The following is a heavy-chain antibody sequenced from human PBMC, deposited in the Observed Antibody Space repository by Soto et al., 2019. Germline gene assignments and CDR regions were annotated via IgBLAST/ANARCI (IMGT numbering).Heavy chain of an antibody. Sequence: SVKVSCKASGGTFNSYGISWVRQAPGQGLDWMGVIIPIFGSPSHAQKFRDRVTITADESTSTAYLELTSLTSEDTAIYYCVFGDCTSSSCSYYFYGLDVWGQGTTVTVSS. CDR1: GGTFNSYG. CDR3: VFGDCTSSSCSYYFYGLDV. CDR2: IIPIFGSP. V-gene: IGHV1-69*13. J-gene: IGHJ6*02. D-gene: IGHD2-2*01.